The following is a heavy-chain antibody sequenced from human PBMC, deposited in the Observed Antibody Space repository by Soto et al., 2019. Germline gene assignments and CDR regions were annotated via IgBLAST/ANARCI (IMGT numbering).Heavy chain of an antibody. D-gene: IGHD1-26*01. CDR2: IWHDGNNK. CDR3: ASDLVGASDSYGLDV. J-gene: IGHJ6*02. V-gene: IGHV3-33*01. Sequence: EGSLRLSCAASGFTFSNYGMHRVRQAPGKGLEWVAIIWHDGNNKYYADSVRGRLIISRDNSKNRLYMKMNSLRAEDTAVYYCASDLVGASDSYGLDVWGQGT. CDR1: GFTFSNYG.